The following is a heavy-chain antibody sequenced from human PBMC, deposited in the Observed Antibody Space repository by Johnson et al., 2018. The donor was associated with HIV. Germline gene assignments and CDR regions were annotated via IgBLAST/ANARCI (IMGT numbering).Heavy chain of an antibody. CDR1: GFTFSNYG. Sequence: QVQLVESGGGVVQPGRSLRLSCAASGFTFSNYGMHWVRQAPGKGLEWVAVISYDGSNKYYADSVKGRFTISRDNSKNTLYLQMNSLRAEDTAVYYCARDYSNPPHAFDIWGQGTMVTVSS. V-gene: IGHV3-30*19. J-gene: IGHJ3*02. CDR3: ARDYSNPPHAFDI. D-gene: IGHD4-11*01. CDR2: ISYDGSNK.